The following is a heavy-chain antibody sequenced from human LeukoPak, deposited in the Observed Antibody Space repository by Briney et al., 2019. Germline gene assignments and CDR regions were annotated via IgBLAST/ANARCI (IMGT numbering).Heavy chain of an antibody. Sequence: GGSLRLSCAASGFTFSSYWMHWVRQAPGKGLVWVSRINSDGSSTTYADSVKGRFTISRDNSKNTLYLQMNSLRAEDTAVYYCAKGDRWYSNGWFDPWGQGTLVTVSS. CDR3: AKGDRWYSNGWFDP. CDR1: GFTFSSYW. J-gene: IGHJ5*02. V-gene: IGHV3-74*01. CDR2: INSDGSST. D-gene: IGHD6-25*01.